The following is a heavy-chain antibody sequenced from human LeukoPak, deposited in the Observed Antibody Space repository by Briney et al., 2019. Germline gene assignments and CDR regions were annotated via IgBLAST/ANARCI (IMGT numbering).Heavy chain of an antibody. V-gene: IGHV4-31*03. Sequence: SETLSLTCTVSGGSISSGGYYWSWIRQHPGKGLEWIGYIYYSGSTYYNPSLKSRVTISVDTSKNQFSLKLSSVTAADTAVYYCARDAGGGYYRGSNYFDYWGQGTLVTVSS. CDR1: GGSISSGGYY. D-gene: IGHD3-3*01. CDR3: ARDAGGGYYRGSNYFDY. CDR2: IYYSGST. J-gene: IGHJ4*02.